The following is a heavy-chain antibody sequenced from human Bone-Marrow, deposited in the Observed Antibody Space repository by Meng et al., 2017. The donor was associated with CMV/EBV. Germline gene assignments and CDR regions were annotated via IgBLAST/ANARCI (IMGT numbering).Heavy chain of an antibody. J-gene: IGHJ4*02. CDR2: VAYDGTNE. V-gene: IGHV3-30*03. CDR3: ATDTTRGGQWLSYFDH. Sequence: GESLKISCAASGFTFSSYWMSWVRQAPGKGLEWVAVVAYDGTNEYYTDSVKGRFTISRDNSNNTLYLQMDSLIPEDTSVYYCATDTTRGGQWLSYFDHWGQGLMVSVSS. D-gene: IGHD6-19*01. CDR1: GFTFSSYW.